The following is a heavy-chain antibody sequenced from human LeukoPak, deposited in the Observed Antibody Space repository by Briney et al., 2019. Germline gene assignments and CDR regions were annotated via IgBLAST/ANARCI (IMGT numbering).Heavy chain of an antibody. Sequence: GSLRLSCAASGFTFSSYAMSWIRQPPGKGLEWIGYIYYSGSTNYNPSLKSRVTISVDTSKNQFSLKLSSVTAADTAVYYCAREGLGLYAFDIWGQGTMVTVSS. V-gene: IGHV4-59*01. CDR2: IYYSGST. CDR3: AREGLGLYAFDI. CDR1: GFTFSSYA. D-gene: IGHD5/OR15-5a*01. J-gene: IGHJ3*02.